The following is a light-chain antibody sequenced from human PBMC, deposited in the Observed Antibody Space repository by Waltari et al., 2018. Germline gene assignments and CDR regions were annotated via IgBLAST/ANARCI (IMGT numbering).Light chain of an antibody. V-gene: IGKV3-20*01. CDR2: GAS. CDR1: QSVGNNF. CDR3: QQYSSSVMYT. J-gene: IGKJ2*01. Sequence: EIVLTQSPGTLSWSPGERATLSCRASQSVGNNFLAWYQQQPGQAPRLLIYGASSRSTGIPDRFSVSGSGTDFILIISRLEPEDFGVYFCQQYSSSVMYTFGQGTKLEI.